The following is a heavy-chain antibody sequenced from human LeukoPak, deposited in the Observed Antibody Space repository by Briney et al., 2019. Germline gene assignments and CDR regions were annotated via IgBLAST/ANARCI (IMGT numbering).Heavy chain of an antibody. V-gene: IGHV3-20*04. CDR2: INWNGGST. Sequence: PGGSLRLSCAASGFTFDYYGMSWVRQAPGKGLEWVSGINWNGGSTDYADSVKGRFTISRDNAKNSLYLQMNSLRAEDTALYYCARHNKVAGNYDYSYYYMDVWGKGTTVTVSS. CDR1: GFTFDYYG. J-gene: IGHJ6*03. D-gene: IGHD6-19*01. CDR3: ARHNKVAGNYDYSYYYMDV.